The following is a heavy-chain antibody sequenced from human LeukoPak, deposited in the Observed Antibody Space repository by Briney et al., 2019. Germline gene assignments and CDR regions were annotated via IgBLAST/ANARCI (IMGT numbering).Heavy chain of an antibody. Sequence: SETLSLTCAVYGGSSSNYYWNWIRQSPGKGLEWSGEINQSGSTKYNPSLKSRVTISGDTSKNQFSLRLNSVTAADTAVYFCARAYRAHQTFHSYHYFDYWGQGTLVTVSS. V-gene: IGHV4-34*01. CDR1: GGSSSNYY. J-gene: IGHJ4*02. CDR3: ARAYRAHQTFHSYHYFDY. CDR2: INQSGST. D-gene: IGHD5-18*01.